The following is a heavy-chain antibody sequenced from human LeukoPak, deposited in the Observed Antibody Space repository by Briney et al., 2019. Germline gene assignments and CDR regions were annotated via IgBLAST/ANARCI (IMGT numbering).Heavy chain of an antibody. CDR3: ARWGMTTVVRGFDP. CDR2: IYYSGST. D-gene: IGHD4-23*01. Sequence: SETLSLTCTVSGGSISSSSYYWGWIRQPPGKGLERIGSIYYSGSTYYNPSLKSRVTISVDTSKNQFSLKLSSVTAADTAVYYCARWGMTTVVRGFDPWGQGTLVTVSS. CDR1: GGSISSSSYY. V-gene: IGHV4-39*07. J-gene: IGHJ5*02.